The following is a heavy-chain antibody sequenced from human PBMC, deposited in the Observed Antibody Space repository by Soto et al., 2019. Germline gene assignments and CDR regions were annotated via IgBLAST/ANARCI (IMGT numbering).Heavy chain of an antibody. D-gene: IGHD5-18*01. J-gene: IGHJ6*02. CDR1: GFTFSSYG. Sequence: SCSASGFTFSSYGIHWVRQAPGKGLEWVALISYDGTDKYYADSVKGRFTISRDNSKNTLYLQMSSLGPEDTAVYYCVKERYAQLWLEDYGMDVWGQGTTVTVS. CDR2: ISYDGTDK. CDR3: VKERYAQLWLEDYGMDV. V-gene: IGHV3-30*18.